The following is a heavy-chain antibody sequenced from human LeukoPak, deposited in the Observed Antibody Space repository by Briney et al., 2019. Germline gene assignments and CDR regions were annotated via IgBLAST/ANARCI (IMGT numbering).Heavy chain of an antibody. CDR3: ARGLWKGLYFDY. D-gene: IGHD3-10*01. Sequence: ASVKVSCKASGGTFSSYAISWVRQAPGQGLEWMGGIIPIFGTANYAQKFQGRVTITADESTSTAYMELSSLRSEDTAVYYCARGLWKGLYFDYWGQGTLVTVSS. CDR2: IIPIFGTA. CDR1: GGTFSSYA. V-gene: IGHV1-69*13. J-gene: IGHJ4*02.